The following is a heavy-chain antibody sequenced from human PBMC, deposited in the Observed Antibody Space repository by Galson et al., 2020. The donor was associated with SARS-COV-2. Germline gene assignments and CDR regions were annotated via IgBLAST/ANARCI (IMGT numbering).Heavy chain of an antibody. CDR2: ISSSSSYI. D-gene: IGHD6-19*01. CDR1: GFTFRSYS. Sequence: GESLKISCAASGFTFRSYSMNWVRQAPGKGLAWVSSISSSSSYIYYADSVKGRFTISRDNAKNSLYLQMNSLRAEDTAVYYCARDRGGWEGGGWLEYWGEGSLVTVSS. V-gene: IGHV3-21*01. J-gene: IGHJ4*02. CDR3: ARDRGGWEGGGWLEY.